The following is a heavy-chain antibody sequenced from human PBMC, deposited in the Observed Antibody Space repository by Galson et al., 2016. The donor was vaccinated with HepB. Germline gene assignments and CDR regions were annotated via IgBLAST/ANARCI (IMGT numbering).Heavy chain of an antibody. D-gene: IGHD2-15*01. J-gene: IGHJ4*02. V-gene: IGHV3-74*01. CDR3: TRDVTTTPVV. CDR2: ITSDGSDA. Sequence: SLRLSCAASGFTFSKYWMHWVRQAPGKGPVWVSRITSDGSDASYADSVKGRFTISRDNAKNTLYLQMNSLRAEDTAVYYCTRDVTTTPVVWGQGALVTVSS. CDR1: GFTFSKYW.